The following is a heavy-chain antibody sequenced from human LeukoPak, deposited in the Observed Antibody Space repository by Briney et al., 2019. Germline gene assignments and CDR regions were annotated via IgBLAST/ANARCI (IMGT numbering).Heavy chain of an antibody. D-gene: IGHD6-13*01. Sequence: GGSLRLSCAASGFTFSSYAMSWVRQAPGKGLEWVSAISGSGGSTYYADSVKGRFTISRDNAKNSLYLQMNSLRAEDTAVYYCAREYSSSWYSDYWGQGTLVTVSS. V-gene: IGHV3-23*01. CDR3: AREYSSSWYSDY. CDR1: GFTFSSYA. J-gene: IGHJ4*02. CDR2: ISGSGGST.